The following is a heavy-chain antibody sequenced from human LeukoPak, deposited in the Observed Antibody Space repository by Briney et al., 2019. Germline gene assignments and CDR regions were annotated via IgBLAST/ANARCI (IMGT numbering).Heavy chain of an antibody. CDR1: XFTFXSXX. CDR3: AKDRVVVPAAMLGY. J-gene: IGHJ4*02. D-gene: IGHD2-2*01. CDR2: XSGSGGST. V-gene: IGHV3-23*01. Sequence: XAXXFTFXSXXMSWXXXAPGXXLEXXXXXSGSGGSTYYADSVKGRFTISRDNSKNTLYLQMNSLRAEDTAVYYCAKDRVVVPAAMLGYWGQGTLVTVSS.